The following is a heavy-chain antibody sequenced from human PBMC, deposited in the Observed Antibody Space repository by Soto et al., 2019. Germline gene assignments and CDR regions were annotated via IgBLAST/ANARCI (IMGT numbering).Heavy chain of an antibody. V-gene: IGHV1-46*01. J-gene: IGHJ4*02. Sequence: ASVKVSCKASGYTFTSYYMHWVRQAPGQGLEWMGIINPSGGSTSNAQRFQGRVTMTRDTSTSAVYMELSTLRSEDTAVYYCARETGDGTFEFWGQGTLVTVSS. CDR3: ARETGDGTFEF. CDR1: GYTFTSYY. D-gene: IGHD7-27*01. CDR2: INPSGGST.